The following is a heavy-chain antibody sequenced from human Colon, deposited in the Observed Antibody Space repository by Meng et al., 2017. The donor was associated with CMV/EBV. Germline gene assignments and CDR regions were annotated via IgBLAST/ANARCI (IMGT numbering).Heavy chain of an antibody. V-gene: IGHV3-9*01. D-gene: IGHD3-22*01. CDR3: AKASNYYDSSGMFDY. CDR1: GFTFDDYA. CDR2: ISWNSGSI. J-gene: IGHJ4*02. Sequence: SLKISCAASGFTFDDYAMHWVRQAPGKGLEWVSGISWNSGSISYADSVKGRFTISRDNAKNSLYLQMNSLRAEDTALYYCAKASNYYDSSGMFDYWGQGTLVTVSS.